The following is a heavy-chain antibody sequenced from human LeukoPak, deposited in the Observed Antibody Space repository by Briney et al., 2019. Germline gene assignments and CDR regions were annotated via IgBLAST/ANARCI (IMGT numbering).Heavy chain of an antibody. CDR1: GFTFSDYY. CDR3: AKDHTAMGRYYYYYMDV. V-gene: IGHV3-11*04. D-gene: IGHD5-18*01. J-gene: IGHJ6*03. Sequence: GGSLRLPCAASGFTFSDYYMSWIRQAPGKGLEWVSYISSSGSTIYYADSVKGRFTISRDNSKNTLYLQMNSLRAEDTAVYYCAKDHTAMGRYYYYYMDVWGKGTTVTVSS. CDR2: ISSSGSTI.